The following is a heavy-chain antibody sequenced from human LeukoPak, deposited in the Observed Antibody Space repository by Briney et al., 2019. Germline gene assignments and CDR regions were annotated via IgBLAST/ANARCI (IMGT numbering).Heavy chain of an antibody. CDR1: GGSISSYY. CDR3: AREGSGDWYRPLDY. D-gene: IGHD6-19*01. Sequence: SETLSLTCTVSGGSISSYYWSWIRQPPGKGLEWIGYIYYSGNTNYNPSLKSRVTISVDTSKNQFSLKLSSVTAADTAVYYCAREGSGDWYRPLDYWGQGTLVTVSS. V-gene: IGHV4-59*01. J-gene: IGHJ4*02. CDR2: IYYSGNT.